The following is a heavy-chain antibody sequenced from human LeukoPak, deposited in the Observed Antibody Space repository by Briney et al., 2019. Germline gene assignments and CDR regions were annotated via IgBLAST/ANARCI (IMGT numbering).Heavy chain of an antibody. V-gene: IGHV5-51*01. CDR2: IYPGDSDT. J-gene: IGHJ5*02. Sequence: GESLKISCKGSGYSFISYWIGWVRQMPGKGLEWMAIIYPGDSDTRYSSSFQGQVTISADKSINTAYLQWSSLKASDTAMYYCARLDFLSGGFSRNWFDPWGQGTLVTVSS. CDR3: ARLDFLSGGFSRNWFDP. D-gene: IGHD5-12*01. CDR1: GYSFISYW.